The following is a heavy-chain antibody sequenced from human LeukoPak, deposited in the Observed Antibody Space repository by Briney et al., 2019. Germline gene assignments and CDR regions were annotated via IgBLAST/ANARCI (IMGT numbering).Heavy chain of an antibody. CDR1: GFTFSSYS. Sequence: GGSLRLSCAASGFTFSSYSMNWVRQAPGKGLEWVSSISSSSSYIYYADSVKGRFTISRDNAKNTLYLQMNSLRAEDTAVYYCARLKEEQWLVGHNWFDPWGQGTLVTVSS. CDR3: ARLKEEQWLVGHNWFDP. J-gene: IGHJ5*02. V-gene: IGHV3-21*01. D-gene: IGHD6-19*01. CDR2: ISSSSSYI.